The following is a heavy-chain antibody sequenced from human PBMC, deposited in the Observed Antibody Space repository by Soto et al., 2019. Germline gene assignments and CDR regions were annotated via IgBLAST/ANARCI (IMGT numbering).Heavy chain of an antibody. D-gene: IGHD2-21*01. J-gene: IGHJ1*01. Sequence: DVQLLESGGGLVQPGGSLRLSCAASGITISNYPMSWVRQAPGKGLDWVSGISGSGDRTYYADSAKGRFTISKDISKNSLSLQLDNLGVEDTAVYYCVKDDGGDPSTAPHWGQGTLVTVSS. CDR1: GITISNYP. V-gene: IGHV3-23*01. CDR3: VKDDGGDPSTAPH. CDR2: ISGSGDRT.